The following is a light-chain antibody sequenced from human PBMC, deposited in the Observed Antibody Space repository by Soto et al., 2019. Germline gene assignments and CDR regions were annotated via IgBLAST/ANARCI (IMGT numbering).Light chain of an antibody. Sequence: EIVLTQSPGTLSLSPGERATLSCRASQRVRSSYLAWYQQKPGQAPRLLIYGASSRATGIPDRFSGGGSGKNFTLTIRRLEAEGFAVYFCQQYCSSPPFTFGQGTKVEI. CDR2: GAS. J-gene: IGKJ2*01. CDR3: QQYCSSPPFT. V-gene: IGKV3-20*01. CDR1: QRVRSSY.